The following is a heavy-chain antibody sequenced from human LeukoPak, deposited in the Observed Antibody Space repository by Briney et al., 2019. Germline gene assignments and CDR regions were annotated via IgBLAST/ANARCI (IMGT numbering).Heavy chain of an antibody. J-gene: IGHJ4*02. V-gene: IGHV3-7*01. CDR2: IKEDGGEK. CDR1: GFTFSSYW. D-gene: IGHD5-18*01. CDR3: ARVQRRYGPWADY. Sequence: GGSLRLSCAASGFTFSSYWMSWVRQAPGKGLEWVANIKEDGGEKYVDSVKGRFTIYRDNAKNSQYLQMNSLRAEDTAVYYCARVQRRYGPWADYWGQGTLVTVSS.